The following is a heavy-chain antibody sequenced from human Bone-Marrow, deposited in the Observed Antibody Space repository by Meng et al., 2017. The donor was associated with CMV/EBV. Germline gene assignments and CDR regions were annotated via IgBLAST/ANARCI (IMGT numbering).Heavy chain of an antibody. CDR3: ARAPVAYYDFWSGSFTDYYYGMDV. CDR1: GFTFSSYW. Sequence: GGSLRLSCAASGFTFSSYWMSWVRQAPGKGLEWVANIKQDGSEKYYVDSVKGRFAISRDNSKNTLYLQMNSLRAEDTAVYYCARAPVAYYDFWSGSFTDYYYGMDVWGQGTTVTVSS. J-gene: IGHJ6*02. CDR2: IKQDGSEK. D-gene: IGHD3-3*01. V-gene: IGHV3-7*01.